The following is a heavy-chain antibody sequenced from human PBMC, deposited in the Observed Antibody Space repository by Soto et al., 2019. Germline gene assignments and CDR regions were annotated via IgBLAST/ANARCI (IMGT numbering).Heavy chain of an antibody. CDR2: IKQDGSEK. J-gene: IGHJ4*02. V-gene: IGHV3-7*04. CDR1: GFTFSSYW. Sequence: EVQLVESGGGLVQPGGSLRLSCAASGFTFSSYWMSWVRQAPGKGLEWVANIKQDGSEKYYVDSVKGRFTISRDNTKNSLYLQMNSLRAEDTAVYYCARCRGGYEFDYWGQGTLVTVSS. D-gene: IGHD5-12*01. CDR3: ARCRGGYEFDY.